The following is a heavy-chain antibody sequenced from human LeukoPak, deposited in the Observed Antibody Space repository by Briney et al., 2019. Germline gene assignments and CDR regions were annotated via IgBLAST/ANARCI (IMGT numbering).Heavy chain of an antibody. V-gene: IGHV3-15*01. J-gene: IGHJ4*02. CDR3: TTDAARRVVGATLDY. CDR2: IKSKTDGGTT. CDR1: GFTFSNAW. Sequence: GGSLRLSCAASGFTFSNAWMSWVRQAPGKGLEWVGRIKSKTDGGTTDYAAPVKGRFTISRDDSKNTLYLQMNSLKTEDTAVYYCTTDAARRVVGATLDYWGQGTLVTVSS. D-gene: IGHD1-26*01.